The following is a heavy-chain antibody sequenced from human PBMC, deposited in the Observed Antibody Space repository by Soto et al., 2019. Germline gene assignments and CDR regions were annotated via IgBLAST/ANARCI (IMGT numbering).Heavy chain of an antibody. CDR3: ARVRGYCSGGSCYSESHYGMEV. D-gene: IGHD2-15*01. Sequence: ASVKVSCKASGYTFTCYYMYWVRHAPGQGLEWMGIINPSGGSTSYAQKFRGRVTMTRDTSTSTVYMELSSLRSEDTAVYYCARVRGYCSGGSCYSESHYGMEVSGQGTTVTVSS. V-gene: IGHV1-46*01. CDR1: GYTFTCYY. J-gene: IGHJ6*02. CDR2: INPSGGST.